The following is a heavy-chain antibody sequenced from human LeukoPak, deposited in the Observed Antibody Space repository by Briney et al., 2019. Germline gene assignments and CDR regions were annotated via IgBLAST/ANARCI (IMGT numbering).Heavy chain of an antibody. V-gene: IGHV3-21*01. CDR2: ISSSSSYI. CDR1: GFTFSSYS. Sequence: PGGSLRLSCAASGFTFSSYSMNWVRQAPGKGLEWVSSISSSSSYIYYADSVKGRSTISRDNAKNSLYLQMNSLRAEDTAVYYCARGEMVAATAYFDYWGQGTLVTVSS. J-gene: IGHJ4*02. D-gene: IGHD2-15*01. CDR3: ARGEMVAATAYFDY.